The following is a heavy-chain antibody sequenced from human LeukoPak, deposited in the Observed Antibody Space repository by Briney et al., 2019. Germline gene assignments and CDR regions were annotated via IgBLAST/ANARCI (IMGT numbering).Heavy chain of an antibody. CDR2: IYYSAST. J-gene: IGHJ4*02. V-gene: IGHV4-39*01. Sequence: SETLSLTCTVSGGSISSSSYHWGWIRQPPGKGLEWMGNIYYSASTYYNPSLKSRVTISVDTSKYQFSLKLSSVTAADTAVYYCARGWARKYSGRQPLGYWGQGTLVTVSS. CDR1: GGSISSSSYH. D-gene: IGHD6-13*01. CDR3: ARGWARKYSGRQPLGY.